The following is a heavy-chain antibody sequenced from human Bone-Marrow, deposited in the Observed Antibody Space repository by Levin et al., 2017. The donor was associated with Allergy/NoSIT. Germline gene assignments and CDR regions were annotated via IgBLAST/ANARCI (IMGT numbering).Heavy chain of an antibody. D-gene: IGHD3-22*01. V-gene: IGHV1-18*01. J-gene: IGHJ4*02. CDR2: ISAYNGNT. Sequence: ASVKVSCKASGYTFTSYGISWVRQAPGQGLEWMGWISAYNGNTNYAQKLQGRVTMTTDTSTSTVYMELRSLRSDDTAVYYCARNYYDSSGYPYYFDYWGQGTLVTVSS. CDR1: GYTFTSYG. CDR3: ARNYYDSSGYPYYFDY.